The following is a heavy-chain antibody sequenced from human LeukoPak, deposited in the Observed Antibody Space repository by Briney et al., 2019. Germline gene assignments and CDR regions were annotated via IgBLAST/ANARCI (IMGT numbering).Heavy chain of an antibody. J-gene: IGHJ4*02. CDR1: GGSFSGYY. CDR2: INHSGST. D-gene: IGHD2-2*01. CDR3: ARGTDGCSSTTCPIPLDS. Sequence: SETLSLTCAVYGGSFSGYYWTWIRQPPGKGLEWIGEINHSGSTNYRPSLKSRATISVDTSKNQFSLRMSSVTAADTAVYYCARGTDGCSSTTCPIPLDSWGQGTLVTVSS. V-gene: IGHV4-34*01.